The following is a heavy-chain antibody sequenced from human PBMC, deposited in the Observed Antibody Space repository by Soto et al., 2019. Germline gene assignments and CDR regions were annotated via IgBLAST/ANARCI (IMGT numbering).Heavy chain of an antibody. J-gene: IGHJ4*02. CDR2: CTPSSSSI. V-gene: IGHV3-21*01. CDR3: ARDAASSSDH. Sequence: GGSLRLSCAASGFTFKLYPMHWVRQAPGKGLEWVSFCTPSSSSISYADSVEGRFTISRDNARNSLYLQIHNLRAEDTAVYYCARDAASSSDHWGQGTLVTGSS. D-gene: IGHD6-13*01. CDR1: GFTFKLYP.